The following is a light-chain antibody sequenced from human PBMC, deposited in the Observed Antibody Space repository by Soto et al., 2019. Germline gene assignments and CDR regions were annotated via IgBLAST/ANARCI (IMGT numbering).Light chain of an antibody. Sequence: QSALTQPSSASGSPGQSVTTSCTGTSSDVGGYDYVSWYQQHPGKAPKLMIYEVSKRPSGVPDRFSGSKSGNTASLTVSGLQAEDEADYYCSSYAGSSTYVFGTGTKVTVL. CDR1: SSDVGGYDY. CDR2: EVS. J-gene: IGLJ1*01. V-gene: IGLV2-8*01. CDR3: SSYAGSSTYV.